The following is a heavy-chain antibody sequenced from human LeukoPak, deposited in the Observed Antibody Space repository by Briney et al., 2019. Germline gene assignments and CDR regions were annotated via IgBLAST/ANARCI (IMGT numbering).Heavy chain of an antibody. CDR2: INPNSGGT. J-gene: IGHJ4*02. Sequence: PGASVKVSCKASGYTFTDYHMHWVRQAPGQGLEGMGRINPNSGGTNYAQQFQGRVIMPRDTSISTAYMGLSRLRSDDTAVYYCATADHILFDWLHIAPLDSWGPGTLVTVSS. D-gene: IGHD3-9*01. CDR1: GYTFTDYH. CDR3: ATADHILFDWLHIAPLDS. V-gene: IGHV1-2*06.